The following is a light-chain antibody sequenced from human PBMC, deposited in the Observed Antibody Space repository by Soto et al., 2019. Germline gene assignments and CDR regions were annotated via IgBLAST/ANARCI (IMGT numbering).Light chain of an antibody. CDR2: KTS. CDR3: QHYDTYSP. J-gene: IGKJ4*02. CDR1: QAISSR. Sequence: DIQMTQSPSTLSESVGDRVTITCRASQAISSRLAWYQQKPGKAPKLLIYKTSTLEGGVPSRFSGSGSGTEFTLTISSLQPDDLAIYYCQHYDTYSPFGGGTKVEIK. V-gene: IGKV1-5*03.